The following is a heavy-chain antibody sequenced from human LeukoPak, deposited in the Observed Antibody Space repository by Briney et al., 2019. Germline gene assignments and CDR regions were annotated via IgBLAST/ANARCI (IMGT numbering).Heavy chain of an antibody. D-gene: IGHD1-26*01. CDR2: IYSSGST. Sequence: PSETLSLTCTVSGGSISSYYWSWIRQPPGKGLEWIGYIYSSGSTNYNPSLKSRVTISVDTSKNHFSLKLSSVIAADTAVYYCARLGEVVSGSRRYYFDYWGQGTLVTVSS. J-gene: IGHJ4*02. CDR3: ARLGEVVSGSRRYYFDY. CDR1: GGSISSYY. V-gene: IGHV4-4*09.